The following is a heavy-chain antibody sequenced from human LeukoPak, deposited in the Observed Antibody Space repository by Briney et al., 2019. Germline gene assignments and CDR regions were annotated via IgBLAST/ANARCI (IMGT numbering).Heavy chain of an antibody. D-gene: IGHD3-10*01. CDR1: GFSLSTSGVG. CDR3: AHSYYFGSRSYYNVWFAP. V-gene: IGHV2-5*02. CDR2: IYWDDEK. Sequence: SGPALVKPTQTLTLTCTFSGFSLSTSGVGVGWIRQPPGKALQWLALIYWDDEKYYSPSLKTRLSISRDTSRNQVVLTMTNMDPLDTGTYFCAHSYYFGSRSYYNVWFAPWGLGTLVSVSS. J-gene: IGHJ5*02.